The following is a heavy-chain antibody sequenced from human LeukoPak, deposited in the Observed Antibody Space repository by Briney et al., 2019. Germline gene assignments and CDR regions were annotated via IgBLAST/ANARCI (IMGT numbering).Heavy chain of an antibody. CDR3: ARDLRVNWFDP. CDR2: ISAYNGNT. V-gene: IGHV1-18*01. J-gene: IGHJ5*02. CDR1: GYTVTSYG. Sequence: ASVKVSCKASGYTVTSYGISWVRQAPGQGLEGMGWISAYNGNTNDAQKLQGRVTMTTDTSTSTAYMELRSLRSDDTAVYYCARDLRVNWFDPWGQGTLVTVSS.